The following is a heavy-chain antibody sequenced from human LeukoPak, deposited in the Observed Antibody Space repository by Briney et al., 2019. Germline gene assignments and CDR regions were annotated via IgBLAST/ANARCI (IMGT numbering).Heavy chain of an antibody. CDR2: IYYSGST. V-gene: IGHV4-59*01. Sequence: SETLSLTCTVSGGSISSYYWSWIRQPPGKGLEWIGYIYYSGSTNYNPSLKSRVTISVDTSKNQFSLKLSSVTAADTAVYYCARVFGSSGSNLPAAGISSYYGMDVWGQGTTVTVSS. J-gene: IGHJ6*02. CDR3: ARVFGSSGSNLPAAGISSYYGMDV. CDR1: GGSISSYY. D-gene: IGHD6-13*01.